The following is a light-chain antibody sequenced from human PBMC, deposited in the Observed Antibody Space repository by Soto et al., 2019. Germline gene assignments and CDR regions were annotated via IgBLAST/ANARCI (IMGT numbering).Light chain of an antibody. CDR3: QQYDTLKVT. Sequence: IQMTQSPSSLSASVGDRVTITCQASQDISNYLNWYQQKPGRAPKLLIYDASNLHTGVPSRFSGRGSGTDFTFTISSLQPEDIATYYCQQYDTLKVTFGPGTKVDIK. J-gene: IGKJ3*01. CDR1: QDISNY. CDR2: DAS. V-gene: IGKV1-33*01.